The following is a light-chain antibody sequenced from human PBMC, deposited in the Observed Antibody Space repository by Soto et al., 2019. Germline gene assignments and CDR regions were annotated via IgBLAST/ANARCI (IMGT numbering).Light chain of an antibody. CDR3: QQSYIPPYT. Sequence: DIQMTQSPSSLSASVRDTVTITCRASQSISFHLNWYQQKPGEVPKLLIYAASNLHSGVPSRFSGSGSETDVALTISSLQPEEFATYYCQQSYIPPYTFGQGTRLEIK. CDR2: AAS. J-gene: IGKJ2*01. V-gene: IGKV1-39*01. CDR1: QSISFH.